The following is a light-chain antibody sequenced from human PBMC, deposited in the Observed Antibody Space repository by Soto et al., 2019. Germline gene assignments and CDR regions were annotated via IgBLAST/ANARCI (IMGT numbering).Light chain of an antibody. CDR2: EVR. Sequence: QSVLTQPRSVSGSPGQSVTIACTGTNRDVGSYNLVSWYQQRPGEAPKLIISEVRNRPSGISYRFTGSKSGNTASLTISGLQAEDEADYYCSSYTTTSTLVFGGGTQLTVL. V-gene: IGLV2-14*01. CDR1: NRDVGSYNL. J-gene: IGLJ3*02. CDR3: SSYTTTSTLV.